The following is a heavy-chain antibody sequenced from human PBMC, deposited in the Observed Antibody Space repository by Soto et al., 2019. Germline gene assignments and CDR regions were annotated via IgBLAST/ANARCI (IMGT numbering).Heavy chain of an antibody. J-gene: IGHJ5*02. V-gene: IGHV3-30*18. CDR2: ISYDGSNK. CDR1: GFTFSSYG. CDR3: AKEKDIVVVSAGWFDP. D-gene: IGHD2-2*01. Sequence: GGSLRLSCAASGFTFSSYGMHWVRQAPGKGLEWVAVISYDGSNKYYADSVKGRFTISRDNSKNTLYLQMNSLRAEDTAVYYCAKEKDIVVVSAGWFDPWGQGTLVTVS.